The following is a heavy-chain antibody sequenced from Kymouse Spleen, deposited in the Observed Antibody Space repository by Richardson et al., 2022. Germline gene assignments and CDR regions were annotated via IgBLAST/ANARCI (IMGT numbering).Heavy chain of an antibody. CDR2: IRSKAYGGTT. CDR1: GFTFGDYA. Sequence: EVQLVESGGGLVKPGRSLRLSCTASGFTFGDYAMSWFRQAPGKGLEWVGFIRSKAYGGTTEYAASVKGRFTISRDDSKSIAYLQMNSLKTEDTAVYYCTSIAAAGNYFDYWGQGTLVTVSS. V-gene: IGHV3-49*05. J-gene: IGHJ4*02. CDR3: TSIAAAGNYFDY. D-gene: IGHD6-13*01.